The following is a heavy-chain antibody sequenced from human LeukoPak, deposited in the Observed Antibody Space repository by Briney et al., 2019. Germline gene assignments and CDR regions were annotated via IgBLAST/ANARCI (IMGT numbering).Heavy chain of an antibody. CDR3: ARDLRDIVVVPAADNWFDP. V-gene: IGHV4-39*07. Sequence: PSETLSLTCTVSGGSISSSSYYWGWIRQPPGKGLEWIGSIYYSGSTYYNPTLKSRVTISVDTSKNQFSLKLSSVTAADTAVYYCARDLRDIVVVPAADNWFDPWGQGTLVTVSS. J-gene: IGHJ5*02. CDR2: IYYSGST. CDR1: GGSISSSSYY. D-gene: IGHD2-2*01.